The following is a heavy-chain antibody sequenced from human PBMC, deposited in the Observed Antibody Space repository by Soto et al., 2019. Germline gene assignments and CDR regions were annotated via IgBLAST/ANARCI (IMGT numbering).Heavy chain of an antibody. J-gene: IGHJ4*02. Sequence: EVQLLESGGGLVQPGGSLRLSCAASGFTFSSYAMSWVHQAPGKGLEWVSAISGSGGSTYYADSVKGRFTISRDNSKNTLYLQMNSLRAEDTAVYYCAAGDCGGDCYFPNYWGQGTLVTVSS. CDR3: AAGDCGGDCYFPNY. CDR2: ISGSGGST. D-gene: IGHD2-21*01. V-gene: IGHV3-23*01. CDR1: GFTFSSYA.